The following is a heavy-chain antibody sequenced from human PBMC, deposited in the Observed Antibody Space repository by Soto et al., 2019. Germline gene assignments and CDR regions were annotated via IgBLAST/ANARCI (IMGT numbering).Heavy chain of an antibody. J-gene: IGHJ4*02. CDR3: ARKAVDSSGYYH. D-gene: IGHD3-22*01. CDR2: INPSGGST. Sequence: QVQLVQSGAEVKKPGASVKVSCKASGYTFTSYYMHWVRQAPGQGLEWMGIINPSGGSTSYAQKFQGRATMTRDTSTSTVDMELSSLISEDTAAYYCARKAVDSSGYYHWGQGTLVTVSS. CDR1: GYTFTSYY. V-gene: IGHV1-46*03.